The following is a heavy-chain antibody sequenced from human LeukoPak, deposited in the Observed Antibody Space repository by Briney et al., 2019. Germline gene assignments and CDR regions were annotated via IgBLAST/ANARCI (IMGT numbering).Heavy chain of an antibody. CDR3: AKGDIAGGISWYFDL. D-gene: IGHD1-26*01. CDR2: ISGTVIA. CDR1: GITFSRHA. Sequence: GGSLRLSCAASGITFSRHAMAWVRQAPGKGLEWVSTISGTVIAYYADSVKGRFTISRDNSKNTLYLHMSSLRADDTAIYYCAKGDIAGGISWYFDLWGRGTLVTASS. V-gene: IGHV3-23*01. J-gene: IGHJ2*01.